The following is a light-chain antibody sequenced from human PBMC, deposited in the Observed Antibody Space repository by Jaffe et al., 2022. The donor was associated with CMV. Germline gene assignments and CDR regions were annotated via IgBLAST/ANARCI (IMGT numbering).Light chain of an antibody. CDR3: QQRRNWAPGT. J-gene: IGKJ1*01. V-gene: IGKV3-11*01. CDR2: DAS. CDR1: QSVKNY. Sequence: EIVLTQSPATLSLSPGQRATLSCRASQSVKNYLVWYQHKSGQAPRLLIYDASKRATDIPARFSGSGSGTDFTLTISSLEPEDFAVYYCQQRRNWAPGTFGQGTKVEIK.